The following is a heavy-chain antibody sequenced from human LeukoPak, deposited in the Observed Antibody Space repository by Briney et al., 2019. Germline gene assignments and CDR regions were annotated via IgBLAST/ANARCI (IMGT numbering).Heavy chain of an antibody. CDR1: GGSISSYY. Sequence: PSETLSLTCTVSGGSISSYYWSWIRQPPGKGLEWIGYIYYSGSTNYNPSLKSRVTISVDTSKNQFSLKLSSVTAADTAVYYCARITVGGAFDIWGQGTMVTVSS. CDR2: IYYSGST. V-gene: IGHV4-59*01. D-gene: IGHD3-16*01. J-gene: IGHJ3*02. CDR3: ARITVGGAFDI.